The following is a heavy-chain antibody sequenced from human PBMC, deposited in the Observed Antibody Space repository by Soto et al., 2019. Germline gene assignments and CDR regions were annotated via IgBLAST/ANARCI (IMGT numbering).Heavy chain of an antibody. J-gene: IGHJ4*02. CDR1: GYTFTSYG. D-gene: IGHD2-15*01. CDR3: ARDLGYCSGGSCYSLSFDY. Sequence: ASVKVSCKASGYTFTSYGISWVRQAPGQGLEWMGWISAYNGNTNYAQKLQGGVTMTTDTSTSAAYMELRSLRSDDTAVYYCARDLGYCSGGSCYSLSFDYWGQGTLVTVSS. V-gene: IGHV1-18*01. CDR2: ISAYNGNT.